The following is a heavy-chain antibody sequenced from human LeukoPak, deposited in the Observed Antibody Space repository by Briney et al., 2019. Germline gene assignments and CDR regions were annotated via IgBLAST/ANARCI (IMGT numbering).Heavy chain of an antibody. Sequence: ASVKVSCKASGYTFTSYGISWVRQAPGQGLEWMGWISAYNGNTNYAQKLQGRVTMTTDTSTSTAYMELRSLRSDGTAVYYCARAPMVRGVVFYYYYYMDVWGKGTTVTVSS. V-gene: IGHV1-18*01. CDR2: ISAYNGNT. J-gene: IGHJ6*03. CDR3: ARAPMVRGVVFYYYYYMDV. D-gene: IGHD3-10*01. CDR1: GYTFTSYG.